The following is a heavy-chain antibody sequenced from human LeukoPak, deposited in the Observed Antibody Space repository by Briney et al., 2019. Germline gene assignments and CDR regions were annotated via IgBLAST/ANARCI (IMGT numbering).Heavy chain of an antibody. V-gene: IGHV4-34*01. CDR2: INHSGST. CDR1: GGSFSGYY. D-gene: IGHD6-13*01. Sequence: SETLSLTCAVYGGSFSGYYWSWIRQPPGKGLEWIGEINHSGSTNYNPSLKSRVTISVDTSKNQFSLKLSSVTAADTAVYYCARLVVDSSSWYVSYYYYYMDVWGKGTTVTISS. CDR3: ARLVVDSSSWYVSYYYYYMDV. J-gene: IGHJ6*03.